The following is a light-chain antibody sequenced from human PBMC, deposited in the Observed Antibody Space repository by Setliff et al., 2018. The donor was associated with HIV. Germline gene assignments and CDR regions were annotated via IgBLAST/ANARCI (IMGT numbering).Light chain of an antibody. CDR3: QSYDSSLTGYV. CDR2: DDN. CDR1: SSNIGARFS. Sequence: QSALPQPPSVSGAPGQRLTISCTGSSSNIGARFSVHWYQHLPGAAPKLLIYDDNNRPSGVPDRFSGSKSGTSASLAITGLQAEDEADYYCQSYDSSLTGYVFGTGTKVTVL. J-gene: IGLJ1*01. V-gene: IGLV1-40*01.